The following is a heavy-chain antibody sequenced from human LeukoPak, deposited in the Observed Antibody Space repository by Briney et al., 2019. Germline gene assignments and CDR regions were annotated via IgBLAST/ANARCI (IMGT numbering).Heavy chain of an antibody. CDR1: GFTFSSYS. V-gene: IGHV3-21*01. CDR2: ISSSSSYI. CDR3: ARDGPIPY. J-gene: IGHJ4*02. Sequence: GGSLRLSCAASGFTFSSYSMNWVRQAPGKGLEWVSSISSSSSYIYHADSVKGRFTISRDNAKNSLYLQMNSLRAEDTAVYYCARDGPIPYWGQGTLVTVSS.